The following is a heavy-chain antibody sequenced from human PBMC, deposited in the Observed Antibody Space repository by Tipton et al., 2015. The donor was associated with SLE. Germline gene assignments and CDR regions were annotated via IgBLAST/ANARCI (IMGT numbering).Heavy chain of an antibody. V-gene: IGHV4-39*07. D-gene: IGHD2-2*01. CDR3: ASTTAGYSSSWPRPFDI. CDR1: GDSISSRSHY. J-gene: IGHJ3*02. CDR2: IHYSGST. Sequence: TLSLTCTVSGDSISSRSHYWGWIRQPPGRGLEWIGSIHYSGSTYHSPSLKSRVTISLDTSNNQFSLRLSSVTAADTAVYFCASTTAGYSSSWPRPFDIRGQGPAVTVSS.